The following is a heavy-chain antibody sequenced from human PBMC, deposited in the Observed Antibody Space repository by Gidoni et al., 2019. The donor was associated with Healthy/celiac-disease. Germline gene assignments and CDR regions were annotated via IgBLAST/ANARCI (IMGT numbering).Heavy chain of an antibody. J-gene: IGHJ3*02. CDR2: ISWNSGSI. CDR3: AKVASPGIAVAGTTDAFDI. V-gene: IGHV3-9*01. D-gene: IGHD6-19*01. Sequence: EVQLVESGGGLVQPGRSLRLSCAASGFTFDAYAMHWVRQAPGKGLEWVSGISWNSGSIGYADSVKGRFTISRDNAKNSLYLQMNSLRAEDTALYYCAKVASPGIAVAGTTDAFDIWGQGTMVTVSS. CDR1: GFTFDAYA.